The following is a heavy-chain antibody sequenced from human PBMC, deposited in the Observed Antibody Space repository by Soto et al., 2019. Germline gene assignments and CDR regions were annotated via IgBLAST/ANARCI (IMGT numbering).Heavy chain of an antibody. Sequence: TSETLSLTCTVSGGSISSGGYYWSWIRQHPGKGLEWIGYIYYSGSTYYNPSLKSRVTISVDTSKNQFSLKLSSVTAADTAVYYCARVWPYYYDSSGYYADDAFDIWGQGTMVTVSS. J-gene: IGHJ3*02. CDR3: ARVWPYYYDSSGYYADDAFDI. CDR2: IYYSGST. CDR1: GGSISSGGYY. V-gene: IGHV4-31*03. D-gene: IGHD3-22*01.